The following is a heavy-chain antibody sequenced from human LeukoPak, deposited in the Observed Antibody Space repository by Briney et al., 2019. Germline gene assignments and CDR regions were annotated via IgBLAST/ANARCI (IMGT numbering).Heavy chain of an antibody. Sequence: GGSLRLSCAASGFTFSSYSKHWVRQAPGKGLEWVAVISYDGSNKYYADSVKGRFTLSRDNSKNTLYLQMNSLRAVDTAVYYCARGHCSSTSCPHTIYGMDVWGQGTTVTVSS. CDR1: GFTFSSYS. CDR2: ISYDGSNK. V-gene: IGHV3-30-3*01. D-gene: IGHD2-2*01. J-gene: IGHJ6*02. CDR3: ARGHCSSTSCPHTIYGMDV.